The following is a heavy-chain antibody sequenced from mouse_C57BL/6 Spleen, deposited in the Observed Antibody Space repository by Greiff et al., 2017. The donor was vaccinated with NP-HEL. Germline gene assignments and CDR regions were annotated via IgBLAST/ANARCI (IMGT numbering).Heavy chain of an antibody. V-gene: IGHV1-82*01. CDR1: GYAFSSSW. D-gene: IGHD1-1*01. J-gene: IGHJ1*03. CDR2: IYPGDGDT. CDR3: ARNGLYGSSYVGYFDV. Sequence: QVQLQQSGPELVKPGASVKISCKASGYAFSSSWMNWVKQRPGKGLEWIGRIYPGDGDTNYNGKFKGKATLTADKSSSTAYMQLSSLTSEDSAVYFCARNGLYGSSYVGYFDVWGTGTTVTVSS.